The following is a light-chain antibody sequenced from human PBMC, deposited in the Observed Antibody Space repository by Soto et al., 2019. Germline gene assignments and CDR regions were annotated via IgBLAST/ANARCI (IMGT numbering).Light chain of an antibody. Sequence: EIVMTQSPATLSVSPGDGANLCCRASQTVSSNLAWYQHRPGQAPRLLIYDASTRATGIPPRFSGSGSGTEFTLTISSLQSEDFAVYYCQQYYNWPPWTFGQGTKMEVK. CDR1: QTVSSN. CDR2: DAS. V-gene: IGKV3-15*01. CDR3: QQYYNWPPWT. J-gene: IGKJ1*01.